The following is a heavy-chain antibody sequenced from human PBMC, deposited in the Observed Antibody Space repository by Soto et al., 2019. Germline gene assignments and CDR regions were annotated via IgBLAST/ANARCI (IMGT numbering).Heavy chain of an antibody. Sequence: GSLRPSCAASGFSFSDYEMNWVRQTPGKGLEWLSYISSSGGTIKYADSVKGRFTISRDNAKNSLYLQMHSMRADDTAVYYCARDAFEIYYKFGLDVWGQGTPVTVSS. CDR1: GFSFSDYE. J-gene: IGHJ6*02. CDR3: ARDAFEIYYKFGLDV. V-gene: IGHV3-48*03. D-gene: IGHD3-10*01. CDR2: ISSSGGTI.